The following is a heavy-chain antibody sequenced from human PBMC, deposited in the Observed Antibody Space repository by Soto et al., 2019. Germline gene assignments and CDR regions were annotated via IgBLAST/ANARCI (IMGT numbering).Heavy chain of an antibody. D-gene: IGHD6-19*01. CDR2: IYYSGST. Sequence: PSETLSLTCTVSGGSISSSSYYWGWIRQPPGKGLEWIGSIYYSGSTYYNPSLKSRVTISVDTSKNQFSLKLSSVTAADTAVYYCAGGGYSSGWSPRLDPWGQGTLVTVSS. CDR1: GGSISSSSYY. CDR3: AGGGYSSGWSPRLDP. V-gene: IGHV4-39*01. J-gene: IGHJ5*02.